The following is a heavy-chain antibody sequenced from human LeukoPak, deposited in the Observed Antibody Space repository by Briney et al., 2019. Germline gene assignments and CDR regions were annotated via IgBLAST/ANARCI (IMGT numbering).Heavy chain of an antibody. Sequence: SETLSLTCTVSGGSISSSSYYWGWIRQPPGKGLEWIGSIYYSGSTYYNPSLKSRVTISVDTSKNQFSLKLSSVTAADTAVYYCARVDTAMVPDYWGQGTLVAVSS. CDR2: IYYSGST. V-gene: IGHV4-39*07. CDR3: ARVDTAMVPDY. J-gene: IGHJ4*02. D-gene: IGHD5-18*01. CDR1: GGSISSSSYY.